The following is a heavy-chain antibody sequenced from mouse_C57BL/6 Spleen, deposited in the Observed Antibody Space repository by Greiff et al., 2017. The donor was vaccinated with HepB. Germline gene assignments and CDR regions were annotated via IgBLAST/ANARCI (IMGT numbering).Heavy chain of an antibody. CDR1: GYTFTSYT. CDR3: ARRELSNFAMDY. D-gene: IGHD2-12*01. J-gene: IGHJ4*01. Sequence: QVQLKQSGAELARPGASVKMSCKASGYTFTSYTMHWVKQRPGQGLEWIGYINPSSGYTKYNQKFKGKATLTVDTSSSTAYMQLSSLTSEDSAVYYCARRELSNFAMDYWGQGTSVTVSS. CDR2: INPSSGYT. V-gene: IGHV1-4*01.